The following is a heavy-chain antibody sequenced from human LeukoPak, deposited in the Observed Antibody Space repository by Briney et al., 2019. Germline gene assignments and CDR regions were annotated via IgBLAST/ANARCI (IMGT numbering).Heavy chain of an antibody. CDR2: ISSSSSTI. J-gene: IGHJ4*02. CDR1: GFTFSSYS. Sequence: GGSLRLSCAASGFTFSSYSMIWVRQAPGKGLEWVSYISSSSSTIYYADSVKGRFTISRDNAKNSLYLQMNSLRDEDTAVYYCARDSRDSSWYASPFDYWGQGTLVTVSS. CDR3: ARDSRDSSWYASPFDY. D-gene: IGHD6-13*01. V-gene: IGHV3-48*02.